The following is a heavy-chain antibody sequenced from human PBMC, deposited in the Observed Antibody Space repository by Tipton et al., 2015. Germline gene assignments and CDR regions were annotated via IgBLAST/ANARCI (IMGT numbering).Heavy chain of an antibody. CDR1: GGSISRSSHH. CDR3: ARRLLSGGYFAL. CDR2: IYYSGRT. V-gene: IGHV4-39*01. J-gene: IGHJ2*01. D-gene: IGHD2/OR15-2a*01. Sequence: TLSLTCTVSGGSISRSSHHWGWIRQAPGKGLEWIGSIYYSGRTYYNTSLTSRVTISVDTSKNQFSLKLNSVTAADTAVYYCARRLLSGGYFALWGRGPLVTVSS.